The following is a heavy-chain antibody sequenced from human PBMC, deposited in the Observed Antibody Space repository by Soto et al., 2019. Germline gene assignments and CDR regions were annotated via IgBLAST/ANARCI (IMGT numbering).Heavy chain of an antibody. CDR1: GFSVTDYT. Sequence: GGSLRLSCAASGFSVTDYTMYWVRQAPGKGLEWVAIISDDGRNDYYADSVRGRFTISRDNSRNTLHLQMTSLRDDDTALYYCAKEKTAKTATAFDYWGQGALVTVSS. J-gene: IGHJ4*02. CDR2: ISDDGRND. D-gene: IGHD6-25*01. V-gene: IGHV3-30*01. CDR3: AKEKTAKTATAFDY.